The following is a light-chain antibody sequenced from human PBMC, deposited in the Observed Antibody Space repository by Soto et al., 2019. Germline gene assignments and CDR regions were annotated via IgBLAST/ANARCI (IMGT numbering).Light chain of an antibody. J-gene: IGKJ1*01. Sequence: DIQMTQFPSPLSASIGDRVTITCRTSQRISSWLAWYQQKPGKAPKLLIYKASSLESGVPSRFSGSGSGTEFTLTISSLQPDDFATYYCQQYNSYSRTLGQGTKV. V-gene: IGKV1-5*03. CDR2: KAS. CDR1: QRISSW. CDR3: QQYNSYSRT.